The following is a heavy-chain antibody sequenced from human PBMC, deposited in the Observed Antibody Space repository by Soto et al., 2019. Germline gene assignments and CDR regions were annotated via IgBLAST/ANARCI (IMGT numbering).Heavy chain of an antibody. V-gene: IGHV3-23*01. J-gene: IGHJ4*02. CDR3: ARGCSGWDPFDY. CDR2: LTGGGDNT. Sequence: EVHLLESGGGLVQPGKSLRLSCAASGFAFSNYAMSWVRQSPGKGLEWISSLTGGGDNTHDAESVKGRFTISRDNSKSTLFLQIESLRDGDTAVDYCARGCSGWDPFDYWGQGTLVTFSS. CDR1: GFAFSNYA. D-gene: IGHD6-19*01.